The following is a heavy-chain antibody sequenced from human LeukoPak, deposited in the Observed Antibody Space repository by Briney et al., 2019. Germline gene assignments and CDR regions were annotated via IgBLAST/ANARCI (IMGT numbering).Heavy chain of an antibody. Sequence: ASVKVSCKASGYTFTSYAMNWVRQAPGQGLEWMGWINANTGNPTYAQGFTGRFVFSLDTSVSTAYLQISSLKAEDTAVYYCARRTYDFWSGYYVDYWGQGTLVTVSS. D-gene: IGHD3-3*01. V-gene: IGHV7-4-1*02. CDR3: ARRTYDFWSGYYVDY. CDR1: GYTFTSYA. J-gene: IGHJ4*02. CDR2: INANTGNP.